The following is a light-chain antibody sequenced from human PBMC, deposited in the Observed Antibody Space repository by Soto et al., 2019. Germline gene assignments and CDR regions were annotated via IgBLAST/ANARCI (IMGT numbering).Light chain of an antibody. CDR1: QSVSIN. V-gene: IGKV3-11*01. J-gene: IGKJ1*01. Sequence: EIVLTQSPATLSLSPGERATLSCRASQSVSINLAWYQQKPGQAPRLLIYDASNRPTGIPARFTGSGSGTDFNLTISSLEPEDFAVYYCQQHGSSRTFGQGTKV. CDR3: QQHGSSRT. CDR2: DAS.